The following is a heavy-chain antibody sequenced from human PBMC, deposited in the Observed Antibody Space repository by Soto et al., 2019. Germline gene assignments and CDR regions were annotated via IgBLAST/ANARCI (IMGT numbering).Heavy chain of an antibody. Sequence: QVQLVQSGAEVRKPGASVKVSCKASGYTFSNYGLSWVRQAPGQGLEWMGWISDYNGNTHYAQKFQGRLIMTTDTPTRTAYVELRSLTSGDTAVYFCAREGYYSGSGTYSPPRYYGMDVWGQGTTVTVSS. CDR2: ISDYNGNT. CDR1: GYTFSNYG. D-gene: IGHD3-10*01. V-gene: IGHV1-18*01. J-gene: IGHJ6*02. CDR3: AREGYYSGSGTYSPPRYYGMDV.